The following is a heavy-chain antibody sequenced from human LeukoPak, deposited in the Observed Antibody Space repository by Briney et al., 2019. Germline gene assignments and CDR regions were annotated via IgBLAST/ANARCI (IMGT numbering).Heavy chain of an antibody. J-gene: IGHJ4*02. D-gene: IGHD1-26*01. V-gene: IGHV4-61*02. CDR3: ARVNADSGYYFDY. Sequence: SETLSLTCTVSGGSISSGSYYWSWIRQPAGKGLEWNGRIYTSGSTNYNPSLKSRVTISVDTSKNQFSLKLSSVTAADTAVYYCARVNADSGYYFDYWGQGTLVTVSS. CDR1: GGSISSGSYY. CDR2: IYTSGST.